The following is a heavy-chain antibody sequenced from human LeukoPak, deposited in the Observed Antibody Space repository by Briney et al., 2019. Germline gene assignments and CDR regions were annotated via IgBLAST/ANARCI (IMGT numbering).Heavy chain of an antibody. J-gene: IGHJ5*02. D-gene: IGHD3-9*01. V-gene: IGHV3-21*01. Sequence: PGGSLRLSCAASGFTFSSYSTNWIRQAPGKGLEWVSSISSSSSYIYYADSVKGRFTISRDNAKNSLYLQMNSLRAEDTAVYYCASSLLYYDILTGYYPFFPWGQGTLVTVSS. CDR3: ASSLLYYDILTGYYPFFP. CDR1: GFTFSSYS. CDR2: ISSSSSYI.